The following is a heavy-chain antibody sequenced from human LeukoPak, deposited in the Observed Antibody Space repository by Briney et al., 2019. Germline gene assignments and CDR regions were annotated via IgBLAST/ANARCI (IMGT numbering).Heavy chain of an antibody. D-gene: IGHD3-22*01. CDR2: XSGST. V-gene: IGHV4-34*01. CDR3: ARGNTRPVVVITSAEYFQH. J-gene: IGHJ1*01. Sequence: XSGSTNYTPSLKSRVTISVDTSKSQFSLKLSSVTAADTAVYYCARGNTRPVVVITSAEYFQHWGQGTLVTVSS.